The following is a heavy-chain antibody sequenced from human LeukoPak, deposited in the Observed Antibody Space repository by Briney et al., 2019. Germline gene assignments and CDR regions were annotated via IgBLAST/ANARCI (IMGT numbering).Heavy chain of an antibody. CDR3: ANLRGSGSSYFDS. D-gene: IGHD3-10*01. Sequence: GGSLKLSCAASGFTFSTYVVSWVRQAPGKGLEWVSTISASGVGTYYADSVKGRFTVSRDNSKNTLYLQMNSLRAEDTAVYFCANLRGSGSSYFDSWGQGTLVTVSS. CDR2: ISASGVGT. CDR1: GFTFSTYV. J-gene: IGHJ4*02. V-gene: IGHV3-23*01.